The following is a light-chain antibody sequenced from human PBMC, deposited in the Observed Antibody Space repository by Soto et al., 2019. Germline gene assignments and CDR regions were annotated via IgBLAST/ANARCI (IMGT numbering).Light chain of an antibody. CDR3: HHYGSSPYT. V-gene: IGKV3-20*01. CDR1: QSLSGNY. Sequence: EIVLTQSPGTLSLSPGERATLSCRASQSLSGNYLAWYQQKPGQAPRLLIFGVSSRATGIPDRFSGSGSGTAFTLTINRLEPEDFAVYYCHHYGSSPYTFGLGTKLEIK. CDR2: GVS. J-gene: IGKJ2*01.